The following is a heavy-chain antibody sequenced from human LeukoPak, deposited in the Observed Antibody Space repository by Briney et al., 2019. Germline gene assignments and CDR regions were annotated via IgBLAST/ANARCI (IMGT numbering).Heavy chain of an antibody. J-gene: IGHJ4*02. D-gene: IGHD3-10*01. Sequence: ASVKDSFKASVYTFTSYGISWVRQAPGQGREWMGWISAYSGNTNYAQKLQGRVTMTTDTSTSTAYMELRSLRSDDTAVYYCARVMVRGVNDYWGQGTLVTVSS. V-gene: IGHV1-18*01. CDR2: ISAYSGNT. CDR1: VYTFTSYG. CDR3: ARVMVRGVNDY.